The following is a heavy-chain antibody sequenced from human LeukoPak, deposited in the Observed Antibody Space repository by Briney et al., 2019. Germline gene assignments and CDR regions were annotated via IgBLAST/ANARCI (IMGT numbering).Heavy chain of an antibody. CDR3: TSDSSGSI. V-gene: IGHV3-49*04. D-gene: IGHD6-19*01. Sequence: GGSLRLSCTASGFTFGDYAMSWVRQAPGKGLEWVGFIRSKAYGGTTEYAASVKGRFTISRDDSKSIAYLQMNSLKTEDTAVYNCTSDSSGSIWGQGTLVTVSS. CDR2: IRSKAYGGTT. CDR1: GFTFGDYA. J-gene: IGHJ4*02.